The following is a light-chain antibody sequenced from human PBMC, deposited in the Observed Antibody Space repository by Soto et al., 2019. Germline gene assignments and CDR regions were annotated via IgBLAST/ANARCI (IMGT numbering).Light chain of an antibody. J-gene: IGKJ1*01. CDR3: QQRYSTLRT. CDR1: QTVTNF. V-gene: IGKV1-39*01. CDR2: AAS. Sequence: DFQMTQSPSSLSASVGDRVTITCRASQTVTNFLHWYQQKPGKAPKLLISAASSLRAVVPSRFSGCGSATVFPLTITSLQPEDFATYYCQQRYSTLRTFRPGTNV.